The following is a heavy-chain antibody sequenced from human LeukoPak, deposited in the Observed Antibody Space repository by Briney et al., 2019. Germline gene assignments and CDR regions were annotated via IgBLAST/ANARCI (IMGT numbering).Heavy chain of an antibody. V-gene: IGHV4-39*01. CDR1: GGSIGSSPYS. D-gene: IGHD3-9*01. CDR2: IYYSGST. CDR3: ARVSPNEDYDILSGYYNVYYYYMDV. Sequence: NPSETLSLTCTVSGGSIGSSPYSWGWIRQPPGKGLEWIASIYYSGSTYYNPSLKSRVTISVDTSKNQFSLKLNSVTAADTAVYFCARVSPNEDYDILSGYYNVYYYYMDVWGKGTTVTISS. J-gene: IGHJ6*03.